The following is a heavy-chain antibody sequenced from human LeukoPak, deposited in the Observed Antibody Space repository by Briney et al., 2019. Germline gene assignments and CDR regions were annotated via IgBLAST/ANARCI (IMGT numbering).Heavy chain of an antibody. CDR3: VVVAAKDY. CDR2: ISSSGSTI. Sequence: GGSLRLSCAASGFSFSGFSINWVRQAPGKGLEWVSYISSSGSTIYYADSVKGRFTISRDNAKNSLYLQMNSLRAEDTAVYYCVVVAAKDYWGQGTLVTVSS. D-gene: IGHD2-15*01. CDR1: GFSFSGFS. J-gene: IGHJ4*02. V-gene: IGHV3-48*04.